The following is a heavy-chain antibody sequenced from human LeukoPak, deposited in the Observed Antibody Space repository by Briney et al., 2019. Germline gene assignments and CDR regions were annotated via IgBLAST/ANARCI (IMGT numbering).Heavy chain of an antibody. V-gene: IGHV4-59*08. J-gene: IGHJ4*02. Sequence: SETLSLTCTVSGGSISSDYWSWIRQPPGKRLEWIGYIYYSGGTNYNPSLKSRVTISVDTSKNQFSLKLSSVTAADTAVYYCARRGDTWGQGTLVTVSS. CDR2: IYYSGGT. CDR3: ARRGDT. CDR1: GGSISSDY.